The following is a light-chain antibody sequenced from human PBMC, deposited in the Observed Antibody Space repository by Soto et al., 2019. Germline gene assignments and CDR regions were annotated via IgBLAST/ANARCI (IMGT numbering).Light chain of an antibody. CDR3: QQYNSYSRT. V-gene: IGKV1-17*01. CDR2: AAS. Sequence: MTPSPSFLSASVGGKNIITCRASRDVGSDVSWYQQKPGQAPKLLIYAASNLYTGVPSRFSGSGSGTEFTLTISSLQPDDFATYYCQQYNSYSRTFGQGTKVDIK. J-gene: IGKJ1*01. CDR1: RDVGSD.